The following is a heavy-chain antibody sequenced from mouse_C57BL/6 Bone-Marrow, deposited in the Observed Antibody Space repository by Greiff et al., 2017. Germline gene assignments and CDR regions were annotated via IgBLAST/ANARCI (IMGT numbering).Heavy chain of an antibody. CDR2: IDPEDGDT. CDR3: TRDDYDFHWYFDV. Sequence: VQLQQSGAELVRPGASVKLSCTASGFNIKDYYMHWVKQRPEQGLEWIGRIDPEDGDTESAPQFQGKATMTADTSSNTAYLQLSSLTSEDTAVYYCTRDDYDFHWYFDVWGTGTTVTVSS. CDR1: GFNIKDYY. J-gene: IGHJ1*03. D-gene: IGHD2-4*01. V-gene: IGHV14-1*01.